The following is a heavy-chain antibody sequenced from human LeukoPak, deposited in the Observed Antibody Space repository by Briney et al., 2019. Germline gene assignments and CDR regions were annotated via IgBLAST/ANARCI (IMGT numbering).Heavy chain of an antibody. J-gene: IGHJ4*02. V-gene: IGHV4-59*01. Sequence: SETLSLTCTVSGGSISSYYWSWIRQPPGKGLEWIGYIYYSGSTNYHPSLKNRVTMSVDTSKNQFSLNLSSVTAADTAVYYCARGATAYYFDYWGQGTLVTVSS. D-gene: IGHD2-15*01. CDR3: ARGATAYYFDY. CDR1: GGSISSYY. CDR2: IYYSGST.